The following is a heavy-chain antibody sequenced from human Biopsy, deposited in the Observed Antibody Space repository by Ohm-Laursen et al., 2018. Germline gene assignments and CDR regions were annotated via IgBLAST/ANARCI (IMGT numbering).Heavy chain of an antibody. CDR1: GKTFSDYY. D-gene: IGHD2-15*01. Sequence: GTLSLTCEVYGKTFSDYYWSWIRQPPGKGLEWIGQINQSGRTNYNPSLKSRVNISADKSNNQFSLKLTSVTSADTAVYFCCNEVHGRDYWGLGALVTVSS. J-gene: IGHJ4*02. CDR2: INQSGRT. V-gene: IGHV4-34*08. CDR3: CNEVHGRDY.